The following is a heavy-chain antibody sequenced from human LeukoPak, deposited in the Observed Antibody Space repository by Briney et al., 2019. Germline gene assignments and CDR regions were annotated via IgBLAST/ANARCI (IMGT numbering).Heavy chain of an antibody. CDR2: ISSSSSYI. D-gene: IGHD6-13*01. J-gene: IGHJ4*02. CDR1: GFTFCSYS. Sequence: VGSLRLSCAASGFTFCSYSMNWVRQSPGEGLEWVSSISSSSSYIYYADSVKGRFTISRDNAKNSLYLQMNSLRAEDTAVYYCARAPYSSTEPRDYFDYWGRGTLVTVSS. CDR3: ARAPYSSTEPRDYFDY. V-gene: IGHV3-21*01.